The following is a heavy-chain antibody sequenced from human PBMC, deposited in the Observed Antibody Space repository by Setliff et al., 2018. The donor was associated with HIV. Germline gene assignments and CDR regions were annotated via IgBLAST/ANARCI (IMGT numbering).Heavy chain of an antibody. J-gene: IGHJ6*03. CDR2: IYTTGST. D-gene: IGHD6-13*01. V-gene: IGHV4-4*07. CDR1: GGSISSYY. Sequence: PSETLSLTCTVPGGSISSYYWSWIRQPAGKGLEWIGHIYTTGSTNYNPSLKSRVTMSVDTSNNQFSLKLSSVTAADTAVYYCARHWVDSSSWSLYYYYYMDVWGKGTTVTVSS. CDR3: ARHWVDSSSWSLYYYYYMDV.